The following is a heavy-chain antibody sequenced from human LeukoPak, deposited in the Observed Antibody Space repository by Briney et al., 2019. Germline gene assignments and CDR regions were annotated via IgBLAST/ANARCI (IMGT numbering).Heavy chain of an antibody. V-gene: IGHV1-69*13. CDR2: TIPIFGTA. Sequence: SVKVSCKASGGTFSSYAISWVRQAPGQGLEWMGGTIPIFGTANYAQKFQGRVTITADESTSTAYMELSSLRSEDTAVYYCARGMDFWSGYRAYYYYYGMDVWGQGTTVTVSS. J-gene: IGHJ6*02. CDR1: GGTFSSYA. CDR3: ARGMDFWSGYRAYYYYYGMDV. D-gene: IGHD3-3*01.